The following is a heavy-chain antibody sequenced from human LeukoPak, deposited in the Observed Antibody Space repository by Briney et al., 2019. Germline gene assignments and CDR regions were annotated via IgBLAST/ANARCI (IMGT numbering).Heavy chain of an antibody. CDR2: IRSKAYGGTT. Sequence: GGSLGLSCSASGFSFGDYPMSWVRQAPGKGLEWVAFIRSKAYGGTTEYAASVKGRFAISRDDSTGFAYLQMNSLKTEDTAVYYCSRVGHYYSSTWYFFHWGQGTLVTVSS. D-gene: IGHD6-13*01. CDR3: SRVGHYYSSTWYFFH. CDR1: GFSFGDYP. J-gene: IGHJ4*02. V-gene: IGHV3-49*04.